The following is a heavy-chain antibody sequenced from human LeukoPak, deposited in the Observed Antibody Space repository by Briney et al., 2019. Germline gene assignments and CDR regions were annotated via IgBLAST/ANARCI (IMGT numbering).Heavy chain of an antibody. V-gene: IGHV4-39*01. J-gene: IGHJ4*02. Sequence: SETLSLTCTVSGDSISSSSYYWGWIRQPPGKGLEWIGSIYYSGGTYDNPSLKSRVNMSVDTSKNQFSLKLNSVTSADTPVYYCARHLYTRVLIPDFWARGTLFTVSS. CDR3: ARHLYTRVLIPDF. CDR2: IYYSGGT. CDR1: GDSISSSSYY. D-gene: IGHD3-16*01.